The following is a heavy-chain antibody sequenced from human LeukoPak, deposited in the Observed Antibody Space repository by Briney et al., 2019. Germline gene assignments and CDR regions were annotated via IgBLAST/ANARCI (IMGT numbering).Heavy chain of an antibody. CDR3: ARGSYDILTGYSPFFFDY. CDR2: ISSSGSTI. D-gene: IGHD3-9*01. Sequence: GGSLRLSCAASGFTFRNYEMNWVRQAPGKGLEWVAYISSSGSTIDYADSVKGRFTISRDNAKNSLYLQMNSLRAEDTAVYFCARGSYDILTGYSPFFFDYWGQGTLVTVSS. J-gene: IGHJ4*02. CDR1: GFTFRNYE. V-gene: IGHV3-48*03.